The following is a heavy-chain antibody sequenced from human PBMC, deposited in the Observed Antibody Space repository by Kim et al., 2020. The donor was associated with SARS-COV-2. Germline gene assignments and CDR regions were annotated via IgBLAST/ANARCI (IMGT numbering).Heavy chain of an antibody. V-gene: IGHV3-23*01. CDR1: GFTFTNYG. CDR3: GEYRMATGPFGYCFHS. D-gene: IGHD2-21*01. J-gene: IGHJ5*01. CDR2: FTFDGGT. Sequence: GGSLRLSCAASGFTFTNYGMNWVRQTPGKGLEWVSSFTFDGGTHYADSVKGRFTISRDNSKNMLYLQMNSLRPEDTAVYYCGEYRMATGPFGYCFHSW.